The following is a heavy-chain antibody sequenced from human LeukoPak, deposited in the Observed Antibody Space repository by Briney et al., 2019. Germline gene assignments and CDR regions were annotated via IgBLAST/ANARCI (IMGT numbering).Heavy chain of an antibody. D-gene: IGHD6-13*01. Sequence: GGSLRLPCAASGFTFSSYSMNWVRQAPGKGLEWVSSISSSSSYIYYADSVKGRFTISRDNAKNSLYLQMNSLRAEDTAVYYCAGDLPAAGTYYYYGMDVWGQGTTVTVSS. V-gene: IGHV3-21*04. CDR3: AGDLPAAGTYYYYGMDV. J-gene: IGHJ6*02. CDR2: ISSSSSYI. CDR1: GFTFSSYS.